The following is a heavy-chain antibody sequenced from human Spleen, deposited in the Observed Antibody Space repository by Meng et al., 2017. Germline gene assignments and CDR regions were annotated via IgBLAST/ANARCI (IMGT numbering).Heavy chain of an antibody. CDR1: GYTFTSYD. CDR3: ATRYCSGGSCYSSNFDY. V-gene: IGHV1-8*01. J-gene: IGHJ4*02. Sequence: ASVKVSCKASGYTFTSYDINWVRQATGQGLEWMGWMNPNSGNTGYAQKFQGRVTMTRNTSISTAYMELSSLRSEDTAVYYCATRYCSGGSCYSSNFDYWGQGTLVTVSS. D-gene: IGHD2-15*01. CDR2: MNPNSGNT.